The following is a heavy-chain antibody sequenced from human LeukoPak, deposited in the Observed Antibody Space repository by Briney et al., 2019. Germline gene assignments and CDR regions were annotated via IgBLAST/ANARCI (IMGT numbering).Heavy chain of an antibody. J-gene: IGHJ5*02. CDR3: ARATSADA. CDR1: GGSFNGYY. Sequence: PSETLSLTCAVYGGSFNGYYWSWIRQPPGKGLEWIGEINHSGSTNYNPSLKSRVTISVDTSKNQFSLKLCSVTAADAAVYYCARATSADAWGQGTLVTVSS. D-gene: IGHD6-25*01. CDR2: INHSGST. V-gene: IGHV4-34*01.